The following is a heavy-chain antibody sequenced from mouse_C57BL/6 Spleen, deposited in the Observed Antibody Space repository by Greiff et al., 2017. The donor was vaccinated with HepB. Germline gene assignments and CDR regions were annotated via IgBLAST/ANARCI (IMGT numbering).Heavy chain of an antibody. CDR2: IDPSDSYT. CDR1: GYTFTSYW. CDR3: ARGTGTFFAY. Sequence: QVQLQQSGAELVMPGASVKLSCKASGYTFTSYWMHWVKQRPGHGLEWIGEIDPSDSYTNYNQKFKGRSTLTVDKSSSTAYMQLSSLTSEDSAVYYCARGTGTFFAYWGQGTLVTVSA. D-gene: IGHD4-1*01. V-gene: IGHV1-69*01. J-gene: IGHJ3*01.